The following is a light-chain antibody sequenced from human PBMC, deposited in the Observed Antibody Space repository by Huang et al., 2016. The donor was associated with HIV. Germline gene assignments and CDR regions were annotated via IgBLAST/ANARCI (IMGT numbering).Light chain of an antibody. CDR3: QQYITSPET. V-gene: IGKV3-20*01. CDR1: QTVSSTY. J-gene: IGKJ2*01. CDR2: GAS. Sequence: EIVLTQSPATLSLSPGDRATLSCRASQTVSSTYLAWYQQKPGQSPRLLIYGASSRATGIPDRFSGSGSGTDSTLTISRLEPEDFAVYYCQQYITSPETFGQGTKLEI.